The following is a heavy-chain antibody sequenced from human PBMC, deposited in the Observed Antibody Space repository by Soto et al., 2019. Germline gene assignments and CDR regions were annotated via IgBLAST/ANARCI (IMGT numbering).Heavy chain of an antibody. CDR2: IRSKTNNYAT. V-gene: IGHV3-73*01. CDR3: TRHLSDL. J-gene: IGHJ4*02. Sequence: PGGSLRLSCAASGFTFSDSALHWVRQASGKGLEWVDRIRSKTNNYATAYAASVKGRFTISRDDTKNTAYLQMDSLKTEDTAVYYCTRHLSDLWGQGTLVTVSS. CDR1: GFTFSDSA.